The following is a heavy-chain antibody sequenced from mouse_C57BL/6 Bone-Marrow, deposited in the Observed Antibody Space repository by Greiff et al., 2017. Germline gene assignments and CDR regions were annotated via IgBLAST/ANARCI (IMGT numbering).Heavy chain of an antibody. J-gene: IGHJ1*03. D-gene: IGHD2-4*01. Sequence: VQLQQPGAELVMPGASVKLSCKASGYTFTSYWMHWVKQRPGQGLEWIGEIDPSDSYTNYNQKFKGKSTLTVDKSSSTAYMQLSSLTSEDSAVYYCARDYYDYDDWDFDVWGTGTTVTVSS. CDR1: GYTFTSYW. V-gene: IGHV1-69*01. CDR3: ARDYYDYDDWDFDV. CDR2: IDPSDSYT.